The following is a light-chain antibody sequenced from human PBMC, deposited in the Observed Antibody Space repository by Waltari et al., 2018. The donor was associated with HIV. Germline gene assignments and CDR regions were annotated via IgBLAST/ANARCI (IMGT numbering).Light chain of an antibody. CDR1: QSIGYW. CDR3: QQSQSFLYT. V-gene: IGKV1-5*03. J-gene: IGKJ2*01. CDR2: KAS. Sequence: DIQLTQSPSTLSASLGAGVTITCRASQSIGYWLAWYQVKPGRGPKLLIYKASSLEGGVPSRFSGSGSGTEFTLTISSLQPDDFATYYCQQSQSFLYTFGQGTKLEIK.